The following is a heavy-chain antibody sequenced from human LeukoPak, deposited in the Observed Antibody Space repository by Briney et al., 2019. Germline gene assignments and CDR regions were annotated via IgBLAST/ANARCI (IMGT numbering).Heavy chain of an antibody. CDR2: VRNDGSDT. Sequence: GTSLRLSCTTSGLTFTSHGFHWLRQVVGKRLEWVAFVRNDGSDTYHANSVKGRFSISRDDSKNTLYLQMNSLRPEDTAIYYCAKDRGKDYFDSWGQGTQVTVSS. J-gene: IGHJ4*02. CDR3: AKDRGKDYFDS. V-gene: IGHV3-33*03. D-gene: IGHD4-23*01. CDR1: GLTFTSHG.